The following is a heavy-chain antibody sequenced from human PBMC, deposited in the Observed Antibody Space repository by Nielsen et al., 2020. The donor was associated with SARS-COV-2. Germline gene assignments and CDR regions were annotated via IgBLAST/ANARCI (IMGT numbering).Heavy chain of an antibody. CDR1: GYTFTGYY. CDR3: ASPSGPYYYMDV. J-gene: IGHJ6*03. Sequence: ASVKVSCKASGYTFTGYYMHWVRQAPGQGLEWMGRINPNSGGTNYAQKFQGRVTMTRDTSISTAYMELSRLRSYDTAVYYCASPSGPYYYMDVWGKGTTVTVSS. V-gene: IGHV1-2*06. CDR2: INPNSGGT.